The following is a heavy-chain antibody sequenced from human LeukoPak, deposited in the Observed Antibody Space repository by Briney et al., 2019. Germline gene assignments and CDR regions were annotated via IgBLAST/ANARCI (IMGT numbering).Heavy chain of an antibody. V-gene: IGHV3-23*01. CDR3: AKEGYYDSSGYAKFDY. CDR1: GFTFSSYA. J-gene: IGHJ4*02. D-gene: IGHD3-22*01. Sequence: GSLRLSCAASGFTFSSYAMSWVRQAPGKGLEWVSAISGSGGSTYYADSVKGRFTISRDNSKNTLYLQMNSLRAEDTAVYYCAKEGYYDSSGYAKFDYWGQGTLVTVSS. CDR2: ISGSGGST.